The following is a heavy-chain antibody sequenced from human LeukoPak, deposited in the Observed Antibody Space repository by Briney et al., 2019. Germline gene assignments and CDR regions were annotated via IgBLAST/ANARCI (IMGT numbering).Heavy chain of an antibody. D-gene: IGHD5-18*01. CDR2: IWYDGNNK. CDR3: AKDWGYTTMVSYYFDY. V-gene: IGHV3-33*06. Sequence: VGSLRLSCAASGFTFSSYGMHWVRQAPGKGLKWVAVIWYDGNNKYYADSVKGRFTISRDNSKNTLYLQMNSLRAEDTAVYYCAKDWGYTTMVSYYFDYWGQGTLVTVSS. CDR1: GFTFSSYG. J-gene: IGHJ4*02.